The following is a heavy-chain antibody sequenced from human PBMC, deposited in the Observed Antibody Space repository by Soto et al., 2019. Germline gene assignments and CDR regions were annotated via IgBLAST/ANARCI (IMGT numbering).Heavy chain of an antibody. D-gene: IGHD6-6*01. CDR2: ISAYNGNK. Sequence: QVQLVQSGGEVRKPGASVEVSCKASGFMFTTYGFSWVRHAPGQGLEWMAWISAYNGNKKYAQKFQGRVTMTTDTSTTTVSMELRNLTSDDTAIYYCARTGGGLAARPLEYWGQGTLVTVSS. CDR3: ARTGGGLAARPLEY. V-gene: IGHV1-18*01. J-gene: IGHJ4*02. CDR1: GFMFTTYG.